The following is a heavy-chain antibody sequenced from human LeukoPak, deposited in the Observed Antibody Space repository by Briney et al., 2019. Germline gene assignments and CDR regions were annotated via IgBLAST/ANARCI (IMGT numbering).Heavy chain of an antibody. Sequence: SETLSLTCTVSGDSISSNYYYWGWIRQPPGKGLEWIGSIDHIGTTYYNPSLKSRVTISVDTSKNQFSLKLSSATAADTAVYYCARGYYFDYWGQGTLVTVSS. CDR3: ARGYYFDY. CDR2: IDHIGTT. CDR1: GDSISSNYYY. V-gene: IGHV4-39*07. J-gene: IGHJ4*02.